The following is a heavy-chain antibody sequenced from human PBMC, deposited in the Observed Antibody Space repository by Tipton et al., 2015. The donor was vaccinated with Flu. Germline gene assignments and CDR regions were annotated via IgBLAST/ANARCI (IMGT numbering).Heavy chain of an antibody. CDR3: ARGLRGGTAAGGYENWFDP. D-gene: IGHD6-13*01. J-gene: IGHJ5*02. Sequence: TLSLTCTVSGGSINNYFWTWMRQSAGKGLEWIGCIYSTGEVGYNPSLKSRVTMSVDTSKNQFSLELSSVTAADTAVYFCARGLRGGTAAGGYENWFDPWGQGSLVTVSS. CDR1: GGSINNYF. CDR2: IYSTGEV. V-gene: IGHV4-4*07.